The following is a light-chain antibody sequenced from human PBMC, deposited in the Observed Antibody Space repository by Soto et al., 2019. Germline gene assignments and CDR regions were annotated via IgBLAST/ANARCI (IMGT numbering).Light chain of an antibody. V-gene: IGKV3-20*01. CDR2: GAS. J-gene: IGKJ1*01. Sequence: EIVLTQSPGTLSLSPGETTTLSCMSSQSVTSNYLAWYQQKLGQAPRLLIYGASSRATGIPDRFSGSGSGTDFTLTISGLEPEDIAVYYCQQYGSTPRTFGQGTKVDIK. CDR3: QQYGSTPRT. CDR1: QSVTSNY.